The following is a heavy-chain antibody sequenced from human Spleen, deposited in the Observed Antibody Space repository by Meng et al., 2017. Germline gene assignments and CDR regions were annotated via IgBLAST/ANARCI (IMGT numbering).Heavy chain of an antibody. CDR2: INHRGKT. CDR3: ARDAGDL. V-gene: IGHV4-34*01. CDR1: GVSLSGDY. J-gene: IGHJ5*02. Sequence: QVQLHQGGAGLLKPSATLSLTCAVSGVSLSGDYWSWIRQPPGKGLEWIGEINHRGKTTYNPSLKSRVTMSIDTSEKQFSLKLSSVTAADTAVYYCARDAGDLWGQGTLVTVSS.